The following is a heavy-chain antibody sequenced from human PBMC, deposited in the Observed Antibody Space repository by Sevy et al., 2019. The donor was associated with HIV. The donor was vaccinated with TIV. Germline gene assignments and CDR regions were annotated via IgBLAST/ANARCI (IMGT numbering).Heavy chain of an antibody. J-gene: IGHJ6*02. CDR3: ASGGNGDFWSYEYYYYGMDV. V-gene: IGHV1-8*01. Sequence: ASVKVSCEASGYSFDSYDINWVRQATGQGLEWMGWMSPKTGATGFAQKFKGRVTMTRNTSISTAHMELSSLTNEDTAVYYCASGGNGDFWSYEYYYYGMDVWGQGTTVTVSS. CDR1: GYSFDSYD. CDR2: MSPKTGAT. D-gene: IGHD3-3*01.